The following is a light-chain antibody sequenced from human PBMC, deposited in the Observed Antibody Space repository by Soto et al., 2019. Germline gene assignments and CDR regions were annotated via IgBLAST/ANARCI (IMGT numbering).Light chain of an antibody. CDR3: QSYDRSLSGSRV. CDR2: DNS. Sequence: QSVLTQPPSVSGAPGQRVTISCTGSSPNIGAGYDVHWYQQLPGTAPKLLIYDNSNRPSGVPYRFSGSKSGTSASLAITGLQAEDGADYYCQSYDRSLSGSRVFGTGTKVTVL. J-gene: IGLJ1*01. CDR1: SPNIGAGYD. V-gene: IGLV1-40*01.